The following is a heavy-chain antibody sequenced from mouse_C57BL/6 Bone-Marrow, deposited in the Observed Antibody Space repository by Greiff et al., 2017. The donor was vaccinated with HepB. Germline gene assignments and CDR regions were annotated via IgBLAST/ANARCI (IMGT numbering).Heavy chain of an antibody. J-gene: IGHJ3*01. CDR3: TTDYERGVAY. D-gene: IGHD2-4*01. Sequence: DVKLVESGAELVRPGASVKLSCTASGFNINDDYLHWVKQRPEQGLEWIGWIDPENGDTEYAPKFQGKATITADTSSNTSYLKLSSLTSEDTAVYYWTTDYERGVAYWGQGTLVTVSA. CDR2: IDPENGDT. CDR1: GFNINDDY. V-gene: IGHV14-4*01.